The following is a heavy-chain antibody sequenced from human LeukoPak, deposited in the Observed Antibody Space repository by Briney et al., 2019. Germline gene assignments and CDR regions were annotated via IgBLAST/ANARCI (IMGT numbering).Heavy chain of an antibody. D-gene: IGHD6-19*01. CDR1: GFTFTTYI. Sequence: GTSLRLSCAASGFTFTTYIMHWVRQAPGKGLDWVAVIWYDGSNTHYADSVKGRFTISRDNSKNTLSLQMNSLRAEDTAVYHCARAVAGTRFDYWGQGTLVTVS. CDR3: ARAVAGTRFDY. CDR2: IWYDGSNT. V-gene: IGHV3-33*01. J-gene: IGHJ4*02.